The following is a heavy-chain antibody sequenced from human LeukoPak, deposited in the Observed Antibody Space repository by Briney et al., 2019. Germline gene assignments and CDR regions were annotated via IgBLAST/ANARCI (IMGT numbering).Heavy chain of an antibody. J-gene: IGHJ4*02. Sequence: ASVKVSCKASGYTFISYYMHWVRQAPGQGLEWMGVIHPSGGSTSYAQKFQGRVTMTRDTSTSTVYMELSSLRSEDTAVYYCARAKRNYCRSTSCYLDSWGQGTLVTVSS. D-gene: IGHD2-2*01. CDR1: GYTFISYY. CDR2: IHPSGGST. V-gene: IGHV1-46*01. CDR3: ARAKRNYCRSTSCYLDS.